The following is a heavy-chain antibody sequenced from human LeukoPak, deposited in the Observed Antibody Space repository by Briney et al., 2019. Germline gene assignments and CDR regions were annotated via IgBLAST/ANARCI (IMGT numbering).Heavy chain of an antibody. V-gene: IGHV4-39*07. CDR2: IYHSGST. CDR1: GGSISSSSYC. D-gene: IGHD2-15*01. Sequence: SETLSLTCTVSGGSISSSSYCWGWIRQPPGKGLEWIGSIYHSGSTYYNPSLKSRVTISVDTSKNQFSLKLSSVTAADTAVYYCARGRRRYCSGGSCLSYGMDVWGQGTTVTVSS. J-gene: IGHJ6*02. CDR3: ARGRRRYCSGGSCLSYGMDV.